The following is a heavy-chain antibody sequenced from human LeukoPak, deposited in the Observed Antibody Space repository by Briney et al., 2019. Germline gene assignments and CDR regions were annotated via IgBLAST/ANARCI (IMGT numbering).Heavy chain of an antibody. CDR3: ARGFTGAARPPYYYYYYMDV. D-gene: IGHD6-6*01. V-gene: IGHV1-2*06. CDR1: GYTFTRYY. J-gene: IGHJ6*03. Sequence: ASVKVSCKASGYTFTRYYMHWVRQAPGQALEWMGRINPNSCGTNYAQKCQGRVTMNRDTSISTAYMELSRLRYDDTAVYYCARGFTGAARPPYYYYYYMDVWGKGTTVTVSS. CDR2: INPNSCGT.